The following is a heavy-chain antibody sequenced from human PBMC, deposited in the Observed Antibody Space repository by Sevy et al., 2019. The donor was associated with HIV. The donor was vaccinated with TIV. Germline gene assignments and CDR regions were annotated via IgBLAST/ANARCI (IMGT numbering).Heavy chain of an antibody. CDR3: ARVVAYCSGGSCFPGYYYGMDV. CDR1: GFTFSNYN. Sequence: GGSQRLSCAASGFTFSNYNMNWVRQAPGKGLEWVSSISSSSRYIYYADSMKGRFTISRDNAKNSLYLQMNSLRAEDTAVYYCARVVAYCSGGSCFPGYYYGMDVWGQGTTVTVSS. CDR2: ISSSSRYI. D-gene: IGHD2-15*01. V-gene: IGHV3-21*01. J-gene: IGHJ6*02.